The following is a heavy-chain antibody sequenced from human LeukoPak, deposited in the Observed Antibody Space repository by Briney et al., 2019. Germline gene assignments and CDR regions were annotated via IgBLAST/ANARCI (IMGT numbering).Heavy chain of an antibody. Sequence: ASVKVSCKASGYTFTSYDINWVRQAPGQGLEWMGGIIPIFGTANYAQKFQGRVTITADESTSTAYMELSSLRSEDTAVYYCARGTNRLPPFSARYNWNDVSFAGWYFDLWGRGTLVTVSS. J-gene: IGHJ2*01. CDR3: ARGTNRLPPFSARYNWNDVSFAGWYFDL. D-gene: IGHD1-1*01. CDR1: GYTFTSYD. V-gene: IGHV1-69*13. CDR2: IIPIFGTA.